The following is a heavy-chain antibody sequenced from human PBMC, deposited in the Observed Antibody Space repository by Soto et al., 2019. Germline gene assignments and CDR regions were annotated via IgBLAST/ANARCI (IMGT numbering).Heavy chain of an antibody. D-gene: IGHD2-15*01. CDR2: IIPILFIA. V-gene: IGHV1-69*02. CDR1: GGTFSSYT. Sequence: ASVKVSCKASGGTFSSYTISLVRQAPVQVLELIVRIIPILFIANYSQKFQGRFTITAYKSTITAYIELISLRSDYTAVYYCSSSGKDIVVVLADEGYAFDIWAQGTMVTVS. CDR3: SSSGKDIVVVLADEGYAFDI. J-gene: IGHJ3*02.